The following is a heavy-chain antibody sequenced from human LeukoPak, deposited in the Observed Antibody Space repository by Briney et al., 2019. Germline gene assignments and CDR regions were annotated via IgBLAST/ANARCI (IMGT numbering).Heavy chain of an antibody. V-gene: IGHV3-43*02. CDR1: GFTFDDYA. J-gene: IGHJ4*02. Sequence: PGGSLRLSCAASGFTFDDYAMHWVRQAPGKGLEWVSLISGDGGSTYYADSVKGRFTISRGNSKNSLYLQMNSLRTEDTALYYCAKNPSIYSSGWYYLDYWGQGTLVTVSS. D-gene: IGHD6-19*01. CDR2: ISGDGGST. CDR3: AKNPSIYSSGWYYLDY.